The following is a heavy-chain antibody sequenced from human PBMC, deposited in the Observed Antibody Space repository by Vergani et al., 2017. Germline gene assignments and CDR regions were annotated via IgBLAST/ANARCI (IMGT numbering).Heavy chain of an antibody. D-gene: IGHD6-13*01. CDR1: GSPLTGNA. Sequence: EVQLLESGEALLHPGGSLRLPCPAPGSPLTGNAMGWVRQAPGKGLGGVSSIGGSGDSTYYADSVKGRFTISRDNSKNTLYLQMNSLRAEDTAVYYCAKDPKQQLVLRFDPWGQGTLVTVSS. V-gene: IGHV3-23*01. CDR2: IGGSGDST. J-gene: IGHJ5*02. CDR3: AKDPKQQLVLRFDP.